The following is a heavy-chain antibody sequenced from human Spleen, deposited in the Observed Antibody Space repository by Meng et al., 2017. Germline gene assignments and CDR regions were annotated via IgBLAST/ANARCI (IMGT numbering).Heavy chain of an antibody. Sequence: GESLKISCAASGFTFSSYGMHWVRQAPGKGLEWVAVIWYDGSNKYYADSVKGRFTISRDNSKNTLYLQMNSLRAEDTAVYYCTTDPWSMVRGVIIGLNYYYYGMDVWGQGTTVTVSS. CDR2: IWYDGSNK. D-gene: IGHD3-10*01. J-gene: IGHJ6*02. V-gene: IGHV3-33*08. CDR3: TTDPWSMVRGVIIGLNYYYYGMDV. CDR1: GFTFSSYG.